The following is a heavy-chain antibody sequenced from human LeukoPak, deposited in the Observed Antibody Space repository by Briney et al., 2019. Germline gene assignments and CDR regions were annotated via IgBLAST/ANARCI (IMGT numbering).Heavy chain of an antibody. V-gene: IGHV4-4*09. J-gene: IGHJ4*02. CDR3: ASAYSSSSVVY. CDR2: IYTSGST. D-gene: IGHD6-6*01. Sequence: PSETLSLTCTVSGGSISSYYWSWIRQPPGKGLEWIGYIYTSGSTNYNPPLKSRVTISVDTSKNQFSLKLTSVTAADTAVYYCASAYSSSSVVYWGQGTLVTVSS. CDR1: GGSISSYY.